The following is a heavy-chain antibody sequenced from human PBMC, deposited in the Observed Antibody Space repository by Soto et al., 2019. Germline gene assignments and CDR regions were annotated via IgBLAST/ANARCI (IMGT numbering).Heavy chain of an antibody. CDR1: GGTFSSYT. V-gene: IGHV1-69*04. Sequence: SVKVSCKASGGTFSSYTISWVRQAPGQGLEWMGRIIPILGIANYAQKFQGRVTITADKSTSTAYMELSSLRSEDTAVFYCAREGLLWFGELLPPPYYYGMDVWGQGTTVTVSS. CDR3: AREGLLWFGELLPPPYYYGMDV. J-gene: IGHJ6*02. CDR2: IIPILGIA. D-gene: IGHD3-10*01.